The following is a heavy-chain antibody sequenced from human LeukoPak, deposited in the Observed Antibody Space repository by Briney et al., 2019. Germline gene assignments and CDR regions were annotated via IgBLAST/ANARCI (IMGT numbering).Heavy chain of an antibody. CDR2: IYYTGST. V-gene: IGHV4-59*11. CDR3: ASAGNPLYFDF. CDR1: GVSISSHY. J-gene: IGHJ4*02. Sequence: PSETLSLTCTVSGVSISSHYWSWIRQSPGKRLEWIGNIYYTGSTNYNPSLQSRVAISIDTSKNQFSLTLNSVTAADAAVYYCASAGNPLYFDFWGQGPLVTVSS.